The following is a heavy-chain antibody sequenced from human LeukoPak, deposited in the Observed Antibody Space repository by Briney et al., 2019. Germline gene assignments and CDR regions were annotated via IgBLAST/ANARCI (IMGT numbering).Heavy chain of an antibody. D-gene: IGHD3-22*01. Sequence: GSSVKVSCKASGGTXSSYAISWVRQAPGQGLEWMGRIIPILGIANYAQKFQGRVTITADKSTSTAYMELSSLRSEDTAVYYCARAMYYYDSSGYYYSYAFDIWGQGTMVTVSS. CDR1: GGTXSSYA. V-gene: IGHV1-69*04. CDR3: ARAMYYYDSSGYYYSYAFDI. CDR2: IIPILGIA. J-gene: IGHJ3*02.